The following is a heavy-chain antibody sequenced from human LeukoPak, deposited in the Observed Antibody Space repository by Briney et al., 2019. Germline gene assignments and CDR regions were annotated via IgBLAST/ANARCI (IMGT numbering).Heavy chain of an antibody. CDR3: ARRFGERLYSNNDAFDS. CDR2: IYPGDSDT. D-gene: IGHD4-11*01. CDR1: GYTFAKYW. V-gene: IGHV5-51*01. J-gene: IGHJ4*02. Sequence: KNGESLKISCQASGYTFAKYWIGWVRQMPGKGLEWMGIIYPGDSDTSYGQSFQGQVTISVEKSSNTAYLQWSRLKASDTAMYYCARRFGERLYSNNDAFDSWGQGTLVTVSS.